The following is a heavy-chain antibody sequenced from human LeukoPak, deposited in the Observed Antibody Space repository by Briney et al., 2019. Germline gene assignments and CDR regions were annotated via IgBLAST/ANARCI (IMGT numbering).Heavy chain of an antibody. J-gene: IGHJ4*02. V-gene: IGHV3-23*01. Sequence: PGGSLRHSCEASGFTFVSHAMYWVRQAPGKGLEWVAGIFVSGGSSHYADPVKGRFTISRDNSRNTVYLQINSLRAEDTAVYYCGKTTVGYSSGQKPAWPVDYWGQGTLVTVSS. CDR3: GKTTVGYSSGQKPAWPVDY. CDR2: IFVSGGSS. D-gene: IGHD5-18*01. CDR1: GFTFVSHA.